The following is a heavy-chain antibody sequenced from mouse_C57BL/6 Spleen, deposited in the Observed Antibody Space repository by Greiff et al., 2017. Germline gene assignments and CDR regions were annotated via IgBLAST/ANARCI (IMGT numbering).Heavy chain of an antibody. V-gene: IGHV1-69*01. CDR2: RDPSDSYT. CDR1: GYTFTSYW. CDR3: ARNPYCGGSSWFAY. D-gene: IGHD1-1*01. Sequence: QVQLQQPGAELVMPGASVKLSCKASGYTFTSYWLHWVKQRPGQGLKWIGERDPSDSYTNYNQKFKGKSTLTVDKSSSTAYMQLSSLTSEDSAVYSCARNPYCGGSSWFAYWGQGTLVTVSA. J-gene: IGHJ3*01.